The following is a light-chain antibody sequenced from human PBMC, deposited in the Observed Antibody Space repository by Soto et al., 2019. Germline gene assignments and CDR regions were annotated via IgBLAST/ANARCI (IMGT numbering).Light chain of an antibody. CDR3: QQFDDSVT. J-gene: IGKJ5*01. Sequence: EIVLPPSPGTLSLSPGERATLSCRASHSVSRTYLAWYQQKPGQAPRLLTFGASDRATGTPDRFSGSGSGTDFTLTISRLEPEDSAVYYCQQFDDSVTFGQGTRLEIK. CDR2: GAS. CDR1: HSVSRTY. V-gene: IGKV3-20*01.